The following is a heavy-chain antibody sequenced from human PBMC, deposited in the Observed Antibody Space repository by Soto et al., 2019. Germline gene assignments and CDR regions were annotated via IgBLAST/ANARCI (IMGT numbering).Heavy chain of an antibody. D-gene: IGHD1-1*01. CDR3: ARGPRVSSTGTGAH. J-gene: IGHJ4*02. CDR2: IIDDGSTA. V-gene: IGHV3-74*01. CDR1: GFTFSAYW. Sequence: GGSLRLSGAVSGFTFSAYWMHWVRQVPGKGLTWVSRIIDDGSTATYADSVKARFIISTDNAKTSLSLEMNTLRADDSGLYYFARGPRVSSTGTGAHWGRGTLVTVSS.